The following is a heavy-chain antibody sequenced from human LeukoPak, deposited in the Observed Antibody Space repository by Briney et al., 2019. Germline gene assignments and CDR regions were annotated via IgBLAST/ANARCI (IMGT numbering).Heavy chain of an antibody. D-gene: IGHD1-1*01. V-gene: IGHV1-46*01. CDR2: INPSGVST. CDR3: ARDLRKIDDGFLDPFDI. J-gene: IGHJ3*02. CDR1: GFIFTSYY. Sequence: ASVKISCKTSGFIFTSYYMHWVRQAPGQGLEWMGIINPSGVSTTYAQKFQGRVTMTTDTSTSTIYMELSSLKSEDTGVYFCARDLRKIDDGFLDPFDIWGQGTVVTVSS.